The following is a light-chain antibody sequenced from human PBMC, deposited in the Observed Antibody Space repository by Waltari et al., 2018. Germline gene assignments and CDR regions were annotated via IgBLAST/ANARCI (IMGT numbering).Light chain of an antibody. Sequence: SYVLTQPPSVSVAPGETARITCGGNNIESKSVRWYRQRPGQAPVVVISYDNDRAAGIPERFSGSNSGNTATLTISRVEAGDEADYYCQVWDANTDPGVFGTGTEVTVL. CDR2: YDN. CDR3: QVWDANTDPGV. V-gene: IGLV3-21*01. CDR1: NIESKS. J-gene: IGLJ1*01.